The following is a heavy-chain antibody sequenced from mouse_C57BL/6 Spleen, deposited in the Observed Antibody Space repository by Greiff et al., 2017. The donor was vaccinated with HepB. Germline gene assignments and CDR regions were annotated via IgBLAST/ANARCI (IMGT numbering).Heavy chain of an antibody. Sequence: QVQLKESGPGILQSSQTLSLTCSFSGFSLSTSGMGVSWIRQPSGKGLEWLAHIYWDDDKRYNPSLKSRLTISKDTSRNQVFLKITSVDTADTATYYCARKGYGIYWYFDVWGTGTTVTVSS. CDR2: IYWDDDK. CDR3: ARKGYGIYWYFDV. J-gene: IGHJ1*03. CDR1: GFSLSTSGMG. D-gene: IGHD1-1*01. V-gene: IGHV8-12*01.